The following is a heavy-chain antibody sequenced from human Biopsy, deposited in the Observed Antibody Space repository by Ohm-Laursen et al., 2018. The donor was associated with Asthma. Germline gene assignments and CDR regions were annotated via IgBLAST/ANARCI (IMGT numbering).Heavy chain of an antibody. CDR3: ARGVDRVTGLLDHFDS. Sequence: SDTLSLTCTVSGGSINNFYWSWIRQPPGKGLESIGHVYYGGSTNYNPSLKSRVTISIDASKNQFSLKLTSVTAADTAVYYCARGVDRVTGLLDHFDSWGQGTLVTVSS. CDR1: GGSINNFY. J-gene: IGHJ4*02. D-gene: IGHD2-21*02. CDR2: VYYGGST. V-gene: IGHV4-59*07.